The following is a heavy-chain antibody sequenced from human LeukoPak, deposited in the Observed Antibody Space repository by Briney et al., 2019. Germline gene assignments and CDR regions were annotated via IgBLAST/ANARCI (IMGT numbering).Heavy chain of an antibody. CDR3: AMGSSTSCYECYFDY. J-gene: IGHJ4*02. Sequence: PSETLSLTCTVSGGSISSGSYCWSWIRQPAGKGLEWIGRIYTSGSTNYNPSHKSRVTISVDTSKNQFSLKLSSVTAADTAVYYCAMGSSTSCYECYFDYWGQGTLVTVSS. D-gene: IGHD2-2*01. CDR2: IYTSGST. CDR1: GGSISSGSYC. V-gene: IGHV4-61*02.